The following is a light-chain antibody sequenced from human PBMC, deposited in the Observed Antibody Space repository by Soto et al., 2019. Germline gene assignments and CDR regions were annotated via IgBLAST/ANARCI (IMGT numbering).Light chain of an antibody. Sequence: IVMTQSPATLSVSPGERATLSCRASQSVGRSLAWYQQKPGQAPRLLIYGTSARATGIPATFSGSGSGTESTLTISSLQSEDFAIYYCQQYDNWPSVTFGGGTKVEIK. J-gene: IGKJ4*01. CDR1: QSVGRS. CDR3: QQYDNWPSVT. CDR2: GTS. V-gene: IGKV3-15*01.